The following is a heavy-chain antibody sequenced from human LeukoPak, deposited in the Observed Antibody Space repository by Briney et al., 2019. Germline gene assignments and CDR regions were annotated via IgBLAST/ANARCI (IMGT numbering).Heavy chain of an antibody. CDR1: GYTFTSYG. CDR3: ARDTPHLHYDYVWGSYRYTLDY. Sequence: ASVKVSCKASGYTFTSYGISWVRQAPGQGLEWMGWISAYNGNTNYAQKLQGRVTMTTDTSTSTAYMGLRSLRSDDTAVYYCARDTPHLHYDYVWGSYRYTLDYWGQGTLVTVSS. J-gene: IGHJ4*02. D-gene: IGHD3-16*02. CDR2: ISAYNGNT. V-gene: IGHV1-18*01.